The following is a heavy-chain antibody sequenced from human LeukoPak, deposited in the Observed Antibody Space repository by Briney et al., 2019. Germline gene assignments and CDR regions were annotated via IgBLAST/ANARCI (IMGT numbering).Heavy chain of an antibody. CDR2: TSDSGHT. V-gene: IGHV4-59*01. Sequence: KPSETLSLTCTVSGGSIRNNYWNWIRQPPGKGPEWIGYTSDSGHTDCKPSLKSRVTISVDLSKNQFSLKLTSATAADTAVYYCARWYSHGRYFDYWGQGALVTVSS. CDR3: ARWYSHGRYFDY. J-gene: IGHJ4*03. CDR1: GGSIRNNY. D-gene: IGHD1-26*01.